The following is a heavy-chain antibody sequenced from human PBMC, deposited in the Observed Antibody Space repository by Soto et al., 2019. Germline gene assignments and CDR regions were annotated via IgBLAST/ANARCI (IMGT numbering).Heavy chain of an antibody. J-gene: IGHJ4*02. D-gene: IGHD6-19*01. Sequence: PSETLSLTCIVPGGSISCSYWSWIRQSPGKGLEWLGYVYYTGSTNYSPSLRSRVSISVDTSKNEFSLRLSSVTAADTAVYFCARSVAVPGAHIDYWGQGTQVTVSS. CDR3: ARSVAVPGAHIDY. CDR2: VYYTGST. CDR1: GGSISCSY. V-gene: IGHV4-59*01.